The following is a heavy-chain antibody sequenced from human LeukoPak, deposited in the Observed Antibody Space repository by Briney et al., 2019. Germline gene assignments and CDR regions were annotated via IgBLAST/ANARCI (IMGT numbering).Heavy chain of an antibody. D-gene: IGHD6-13*01. Sequence: GGSLRLSCAASGFTFSSYSMNWVRQAPGKGLEWVSYISSSSSTIYYADSVKGRFTNSRDNAKNSLYLQMNSLRAEDTAVYYCARDKPGIAAAGTDYWGQGTLVTVSS. CDR1: GFTFSSYS. CDR3: ARDKPGIAAAGTDY. J-gene: IGHJ4*02. V-gene: IGHV3-48*04. CDR2: ISSSSSTI.